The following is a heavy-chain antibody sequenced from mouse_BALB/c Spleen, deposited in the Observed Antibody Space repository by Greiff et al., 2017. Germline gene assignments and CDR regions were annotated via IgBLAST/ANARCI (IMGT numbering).Heavy chain of an antibody. CDR3: ARSRGDYDVDYAMDY. CDR2: IYPGSGNT. V-gene: IGHV1-77*01. Sequence: QVQLQQSGAELARPGASVKLSCKASGYTFTDYYINWVKQRTGQGLEWIGEIYPGSGNTYYNEKFKGKATLTADKSSSTAYMQLSSLTSEDSAVYVCARSRGDYDVDYAMDYWGQGTSVTVSS. D-gene: IGHD2-4*01. CDR1: GYTFTDYY. J-gene: IGHJ4*01.